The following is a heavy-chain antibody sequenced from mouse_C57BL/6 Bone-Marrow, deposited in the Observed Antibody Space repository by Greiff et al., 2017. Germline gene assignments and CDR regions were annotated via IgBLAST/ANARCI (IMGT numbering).Heavy chain of an antibody. V-gene: IGHV5-4*01. CDR2: ISDGGSYT. CDR1: GFTFSSYA. J-gene: IGHJ2*01. Sequence: EVMLVESGGGLVKPGGSLKLSCAASGFTFSSYAMSWVRQTPEKRLEWVATISDGGSYTYYPDNVKGRFTISRDNAKNNLYLQMSHLKSEDTAMYYCARDHLITTVVAPDYWGQGTTLTVSS. D-gene: IGHD1-1*01. CDR3: ARDHLITTVVAPDY.